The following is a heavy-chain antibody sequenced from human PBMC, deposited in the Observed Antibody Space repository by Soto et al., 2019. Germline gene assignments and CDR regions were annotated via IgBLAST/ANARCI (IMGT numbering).Heavy chain of an antibody. CDR1: GFTFSSYA. V-gene: IGHV3-21*01. Sequence: EVQLLESGGGLVQPGGSLRLSCAASGFTFSSYAMSWVRQAPGKGLEWVSAISSSKNYMYYADSVKGRFTISRDNAKNSLYLQMNSLRAEDTAVYYCAREVISLGGPDAFDIWGQGTIVTVSS. D-gene: IGHD1-20*01. J-gene: IGHJ3*02. CDR2: ISSSKNYM. CDR3: AREVISLGGPDAFDI.